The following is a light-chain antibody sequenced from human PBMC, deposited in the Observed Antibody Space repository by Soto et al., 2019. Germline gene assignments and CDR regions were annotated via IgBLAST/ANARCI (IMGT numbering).Light chain of an antibody. CDR3: QQYDSSWT. CDR1: QSVSNNY. V-gene: IGKV3-20*01. CDR2: GAS. Sequence: EYVLTQSPGTLSLSPGERATLSCRASQSVSNNYLAWYQQKPGQAPRVLIYGASSRATGIPDRFSGSGSGTDFTLTISRLEPEDFAVYYCQQYDSSWTFGQGTKVDNK. J-gene: IGKJ1*01.